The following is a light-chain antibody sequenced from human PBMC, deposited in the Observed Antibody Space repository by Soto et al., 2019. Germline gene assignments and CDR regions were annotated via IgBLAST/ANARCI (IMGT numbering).Light chain of an antibody. Sequence: EIVLTQSPATLSLSPGKRATLSCRASQSVSSFLDWYQQKPGQAPRLLIYDASNRATGIPARFSGSGSGTNFTLTISSLEPEDFAVYYCQQRSNWPLTFGGGTKVEIK. CDR2: DAS. CDR3: QQRSNWPLT. CDR1: QSVSSF. V-gene: IGKV3-11*01. J-gene: IGKJ4*01.